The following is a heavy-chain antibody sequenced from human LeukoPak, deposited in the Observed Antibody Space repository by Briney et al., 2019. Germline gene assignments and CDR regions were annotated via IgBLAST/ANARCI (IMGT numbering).Heavy chain of an antibody. J-gene: IGHJ4*02. CDR3: ARGRPHGNDY. CDR1: GFTFSSYA. Sequence: SGGSLRLSCAASGFTFSSYAMSWVRQAPGKGLEWVSTISASAGNTYYADSVKGRFSISRDNAKNTLYLQMNSLRVEDTAVYYCARGRPHGNDYWGQGTLVTVSS. D-gene: IGHD4-23*01. V-gene: IGHV3-23*01. CDR2: ISASAGNT.